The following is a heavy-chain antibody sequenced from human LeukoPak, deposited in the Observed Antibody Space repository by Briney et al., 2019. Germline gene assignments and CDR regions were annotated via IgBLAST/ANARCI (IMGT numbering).Heavy chain of an antibody. CDR2: IVVGSGNT. Sequence: ASVKVSCKASGFTFTSSAMQWVRQARGQRLEWIGWIVVGSGNTNYAQKFQERVTITRDMSTSTAYMELSSLRSEDTAVYYCARAGYSSPVWFDPWGQGTLVTVSS. CDR3: ARAGYSSPVWFDP. CDR1: GFTFTSSA. J-gene: IGHJ5*02. D-gene: IGHD6-13*01. V-gene: IGHV1-58*02.